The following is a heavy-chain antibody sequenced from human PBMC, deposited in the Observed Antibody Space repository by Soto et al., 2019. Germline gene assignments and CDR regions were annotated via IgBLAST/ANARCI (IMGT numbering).Heavy chain of an antibody. J-gene: IGHJ4*02. Sequence: GGSLRLSCAASGFTFSSYSMNWVRQAPGKGLEWVSYISSSSSTIYYADSVKGRFTISRDNAKNSLYLQMNSLRADDTAVYYCARDLALIVVVPAAIGSTYTRGDYWGQGTLVTVSS. CDR2: ISSSSSTI. D-gene: IGHD2-2*01. CDR3: ARDLALIVVVPAAIGSTYTRGDY. CDR1: GFTFSSYS. V-gene: IGHV3-48*01.